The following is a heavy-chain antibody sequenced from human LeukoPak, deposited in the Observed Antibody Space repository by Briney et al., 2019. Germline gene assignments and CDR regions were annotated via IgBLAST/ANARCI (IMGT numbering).Heavy chain of an antibody. D-gene: IGHD3-22*01. CDR1: GFTFRSNA. CDR3: AKRGNYYEFDS. V-gene: IGHV3-23*01. Sequence: PGGSLRLSCAASGFTFRSNAMSWVRQAPGKGLEWVSIISGDGDGTYYADSVKGRFTISRDNSKNTLYLQMNSLRAEDTAVYYCAKRGNYYEFDSWGQGTLVTVSS. CDR2: ISGDGDGT. J-gene: IGHJ4*02.